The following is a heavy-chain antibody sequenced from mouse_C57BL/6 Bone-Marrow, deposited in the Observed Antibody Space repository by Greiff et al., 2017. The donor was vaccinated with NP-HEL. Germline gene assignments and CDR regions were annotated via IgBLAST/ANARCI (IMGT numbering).Heavy chain of an antibody. CDR3: ARGLGRFAY. V-gene: IGHV3-6*01. Sequence: VQLKESGPGLVKPSQSLSLTCSVTGYSITSGYYWNWIRQFPGNKLEWMGYISYDGSNNYNPSLKNRISITRDPSKNQFFLKLNSVTTEDTATYYCARGLGRFAYWGQGTLVTVSA. D-gene: IGHD4-1*01. CDR1: GYSITSGYY. CDR2: ISYDGSN. J-gene: IGHJ3*01.